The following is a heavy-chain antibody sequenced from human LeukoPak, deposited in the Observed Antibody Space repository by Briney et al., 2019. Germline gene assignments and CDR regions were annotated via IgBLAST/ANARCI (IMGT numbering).Heavy chain of an antibody. CDR1: GGSISGYS. D-gene: IGHD3-10*01. V-gene: IGHV4-59*08. Sequence: PSETLSLTCTVSGGSISGYSWSWIRQPPGKGLEWIGYIYYSGSTNYNPSLKSRLTMSVDTSKNQFSLKLRAVTAADTAIYYCATIFVVRGFDPWAREPWSPSPQ. CDR3: ATIFVVRGFDP. CDR2: IYYSGST. J-gene: IGHJ5*02.